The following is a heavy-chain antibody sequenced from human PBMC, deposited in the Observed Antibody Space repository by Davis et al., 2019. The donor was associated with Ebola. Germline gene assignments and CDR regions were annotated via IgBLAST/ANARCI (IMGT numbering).Heavy chain of an antibody. CDR3: TTDLSGSYYDYYYYYYMDV. Sequence: PGGSLRLSCAASGFTFSNAWMSWVRQAPGKGLEWVGRIKSKTDGGTTDYAAPVKGRFTISRDDSKNTLYLQKNSMKTEDTAVYYCTTDLSGSYYDYYYYYYMDVWGKGTTVTVSS. CDR1: GFTFSNAW. D-gene: IGHD1-26*01. CDR2: IKSKTDGGTT. J-gene: IGHJ6*03. V-gene: IGHV3-15*01.